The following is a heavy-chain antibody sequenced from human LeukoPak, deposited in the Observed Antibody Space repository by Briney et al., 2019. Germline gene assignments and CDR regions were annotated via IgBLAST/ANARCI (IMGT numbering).Heavy chain of an antibody. V-gene: IGHV3-74*03. CDR3: ANGYTSTYYNALDI. J-gene: IGHJ3*02. D-gene: IGHD3-16*01. CDR1: GFTFSNYW. CDR2: INSDGSYT. Sequence: GGSLRLSCAASGFTFSNYWMHWVRQAPGKGLVWVSQINSDGSYTTYADSVKSRFTISRDNAKNTLYLQMSSLRVEDTAVYYCANGYTSTYYNALDIRGQGTMVTVSS.